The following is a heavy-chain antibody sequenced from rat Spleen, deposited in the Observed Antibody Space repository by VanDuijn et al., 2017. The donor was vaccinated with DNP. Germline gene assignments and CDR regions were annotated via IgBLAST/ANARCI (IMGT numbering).Heavy chain of an antibody. CDR1: GFIFSDYN. CDR2: ISSSAGST. J-gene: IGHJ2*01. CDR3: VRPDYYDGSYPHY. D-gene: IGHD1-12*02. V-gene: IGHV5-7*01. Sequence: EVQLVESGGGLVQPGRSLKLSCTASGFIFSDYNMAWVRQAPKKGLEWVTSISSSAGSTSYRDSVKGRFTISRDNAKNTLYLQMTSLRSEDMATYYCVRPDYYDGSYPHYWGQGVMVTVSS.